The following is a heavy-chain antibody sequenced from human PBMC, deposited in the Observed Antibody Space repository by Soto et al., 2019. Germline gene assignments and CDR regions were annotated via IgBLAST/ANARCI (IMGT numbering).Heavy chain of an antibody. V-gene: IGHV3-23*01. D-gene: IGHD2-2*01. CDR1: GFTFSSYA. J-gene: IGHJ4*02. CDR2: ISGSGGST. CDR3: AKDLEVPAAYPRGFDY. Sequence: GGSLRLSCAASGFTFSSYAMSWVRQAPGKGLEWVSAISGSGGSTYYADSVKGRFTISRDNSKNTLYLQMNSLRAEDTAVYYCAKDLEVPAAYPRGFDYWGQGTLVTVSS.